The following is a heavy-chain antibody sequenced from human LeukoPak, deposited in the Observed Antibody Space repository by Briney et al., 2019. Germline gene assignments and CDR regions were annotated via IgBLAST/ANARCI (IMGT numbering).Heavy chain of an antibody. D-gene: IGHD6-19*01. Sequence: GGSLRLSCVASGFTFSSYAMSWVRQAPGKGLEWVSAISGSGGSTYYADSVKGRFTISRDNSKNTLYLQMNSLRAEDTAVYYCAKDVQIAVAGTFRYFQHWGQGTLVTVSS. CDR2: ISGSGGST. CDR1: GFTFSSYA. CDR3: AKDVQIAVAGTFRYFQH. V-gene: IGHV3-23*01. J-gene: IGHJ1*01.